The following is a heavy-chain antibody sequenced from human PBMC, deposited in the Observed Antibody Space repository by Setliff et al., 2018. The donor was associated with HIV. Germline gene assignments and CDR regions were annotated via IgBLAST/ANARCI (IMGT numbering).Heavy chain of an antibody. CDR2: IFSNDEK. CDR1: GFSLSNARMG. CDR3: AHAHPYSSSWYWGFFFDY. D-gene: IGHD6-13*01. J-gene: IGHJ4*02. V-gene: IGHV2-26*01. Sequence: SGPTLVNPTETLTLTCTVSGFSLSNARMGVSWIRQPPGKALQWLAHIFSNDEKSYSTSLKSRLTISRDTSKSQVVLIMTNMDPVDTATYYCAHAHPYSSSWYWGFFFDYWGQGTLVTVSS.